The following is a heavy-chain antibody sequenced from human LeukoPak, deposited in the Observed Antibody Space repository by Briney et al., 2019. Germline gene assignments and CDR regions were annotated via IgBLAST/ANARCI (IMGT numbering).Heavy chain of an antibody. J-gene: IGHJ4*02. CDR1: GFTFSTYA. CDR3: AEYSSSRGFDY. Sequence: GGSLRLSCAASGFTFSTYAMSWVRQAARKGLEWVSLISGSGGGTYYADSVKGRFTISRDNSKNTLYLQMNSLRAEDTAVYYCAEYSSSRGFDYWGQGTLVTVSS. D-gene: IGHD6-6*01. V-gene: IGHV3-23*01. CDR2: ISGSGGGT.